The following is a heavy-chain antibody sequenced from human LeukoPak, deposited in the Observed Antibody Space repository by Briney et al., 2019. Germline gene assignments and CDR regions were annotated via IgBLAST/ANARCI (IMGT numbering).Heavy chain of an antibody. Sequence: SETLSLTCTVSGGSISSYYWSWIRQPAGKGLEWIGRIYYSGSTHYNPSLKSRVTISVDTSKNQFSLKLSSVTAADTAVYYCARTEESGYSYRYFGYYYYMDVWGKGTTVTVSS. CDR2: IYYSGST. D-gene: IGHD5-18*01. CDR3: ARTEESGYSYRYFGYYYYMDV. J-gene: IGHJ6*03. CDR1: GGSISSYY. V-gene: IGHV4-4*07.